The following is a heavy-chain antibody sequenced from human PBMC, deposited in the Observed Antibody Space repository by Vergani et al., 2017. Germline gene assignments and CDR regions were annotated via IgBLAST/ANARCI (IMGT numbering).Heavy chain of an antibody. CDR3: AVPLPKSYCGGDCDV. Sequence: EVQLLESGGGLVQPGGSLRLSCAASGLTFRSYAMSWVRQAPGKGLEWVSAISGSGGRTYYADSVKGRFTISRDNSKNTLYLQMNSLRAEDTAVYYCAVPLPKSYCGGDCDVWGQGTTVTVSS. CDR2: ISGSGGRT. V-gene: IGHV3-23*01. D-gene: IGHD2-21*02. CDR1: GLTFRSYA. J-gene: IGHJ6*02.